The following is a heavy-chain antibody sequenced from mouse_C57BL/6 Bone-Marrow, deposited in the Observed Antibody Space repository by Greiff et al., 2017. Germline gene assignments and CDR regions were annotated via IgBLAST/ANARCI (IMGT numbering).Heavy chain of an antibody. J-gene: IGHJ4*01. Sequence: VKLQQPGAELVRPGSSVKLSCKASGYTFTSYWMDWVKQRPGQGLEWIGNIYPSDSKTHYNQKFKDKATLTVDKSSSAAYMQLSSLTSEDSAVYYCTRDYGDDGYALDYWGQGTSVTVSS. CDR1: GYTFTSYW. V-gene: IGHV1-61*01. CDR3: TRDYGDDGYALDY. CDR2: IYPSDSKT. D-gene: IGHD2-2*01.